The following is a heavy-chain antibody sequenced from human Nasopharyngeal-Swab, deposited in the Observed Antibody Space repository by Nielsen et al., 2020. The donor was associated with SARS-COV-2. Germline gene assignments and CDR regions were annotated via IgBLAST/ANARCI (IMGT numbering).Heavy chain of an antibody. Sequence: WIRQPPGKGLEWVGLIWYDGSNKYYADSVKGRFTISRDSSENTLYLQMNSLRAEDTAVYYCARDLGENSSIDYWGQGTLVTVSS. D-gene: IGHD3-16*01. CDR2: IWYDGSNK. V-gene: IGHV3-33*01. CDR3: ARDLGENSSIDY. J-gene: IGHJ4*02.